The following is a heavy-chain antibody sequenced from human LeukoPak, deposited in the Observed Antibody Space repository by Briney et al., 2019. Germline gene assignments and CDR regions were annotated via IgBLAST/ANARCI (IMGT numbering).Heavy chain of an antibody. Sequence: GGSLRLSCAASGFTFSSYGMHWVRQAPGKGLEWVAVISYDGSNKYYADSVKGRFTISRDNSKNTLYLQMSSLRAEDTAVYYCAKEPYSGWSHNYFDYWGRGTLVTVSS. J-gene: IGHJ4*02. V-gene: IGHV3-30*18. CDR1: GFTFSSYG. D-gene: IGHD6-19*01. CDR2: ISYDGSNK. CDR3: AKEPYSGWSHNYFDY.